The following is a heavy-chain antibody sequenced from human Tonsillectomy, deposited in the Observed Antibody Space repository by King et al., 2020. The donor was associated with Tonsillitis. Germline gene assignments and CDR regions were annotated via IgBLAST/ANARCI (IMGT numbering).Heavy chain of an antibody. CDR1: GGSFSGYY. CDR3: AVGYYGSWSYGRLYGTRLFDY. CDR2: INHSGST. Sequence: VQLQQWGAGLLKPSETLSLTCAVYGGSFSGYYWSWIRQPPGKGLEWIGEINHSGSTNYNPSLKSRVTMSVDTSKNQFSLKLSSVTAADTAVYYCAVGYYGSWSYGRLYGTRLFDYWGQGTLVTVSS. J-gene: IGHJ4*02. D-gene: IGHD3-10*01. V-gene: IGHV4-34*01.